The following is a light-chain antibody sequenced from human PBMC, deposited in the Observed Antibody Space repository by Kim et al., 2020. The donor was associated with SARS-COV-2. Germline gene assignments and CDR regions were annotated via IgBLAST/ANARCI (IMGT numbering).Light chain of an antibody. CDR1: NSNIGANT. Sequence: GQRVTISCSGGNSNIGANTVNWYQQFPGTAPKLLIYAKDRRPSGVPDRFSVSQSGTSASLAISGLQSEDEADYYCATWDDSLNAWVFGGGTQLTVL. J-gene: IGLJ3*02. V-gene: IGLV1-44*01. CDR2: AKD. CDR3: ATWDDSLNAWV.